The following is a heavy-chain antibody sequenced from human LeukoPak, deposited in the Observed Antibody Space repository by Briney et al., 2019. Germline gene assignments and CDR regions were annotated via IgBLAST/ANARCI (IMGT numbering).Heavy chain of an antibody. CDR3: ARAERSGTSFPWDY. D-gene: IGHD2-2*01. CDR2: ISYTGSI. Sequence: SETLSLTCTVSGGSISSRNYYWAWIRQPPGKGLDWIGSISYTGSIFYNPSPKSRVTISVDTSKNQFSLKLSSVTAADTAIYYCARAERSGTSFPWDYWGQGTLVTVST. CDR1: GGSISSRNYY. J-gene: IGHJ4*02. V-gene: IGHV4-39*01.